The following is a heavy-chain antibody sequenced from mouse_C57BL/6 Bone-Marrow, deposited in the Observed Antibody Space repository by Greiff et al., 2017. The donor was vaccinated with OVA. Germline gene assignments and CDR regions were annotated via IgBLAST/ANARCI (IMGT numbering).Heavy chain of an antibody. CDR1: GFTFSSYA. CDR2: ISDGGSYT. V-gene: IGHV5-4*03. CDR3: ARGLLRLWYFDV. Sequence: EVNLVESGGGLVKPGGSLKLSCAASGFTFSSYAMSWVRQTPEKRLEWVATISDGGSYTYYPDNVKGRFTISRDNAKNNLYLQMSHLKSEDTAMYYCARGLLRLWYFDVWGTGTTVTVSS. D-gene: IGHD1-1*01. J-gene: IGHJ1*03.